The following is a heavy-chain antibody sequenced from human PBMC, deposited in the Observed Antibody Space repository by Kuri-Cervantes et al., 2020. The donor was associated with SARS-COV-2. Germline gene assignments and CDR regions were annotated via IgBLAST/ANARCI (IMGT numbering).Heavy chain of an antibody. V-gene: IGHV3-21*01. CDR3: ARELGGGSV. J-gene: IGHJ4*02. CDR2: ISSSSSYI. Sequence: LTCAASGFTFSDYYMNWVRQAPGKGLEWVSSISSSSSYIYYADSVKGRFTISRDNAKNSLYLQMNSLRAEDTAVYYCARELGGGSVWGQGTLVTVSS. D-gene: IGHD2-15*01. CDR1: GFTFSDYY.